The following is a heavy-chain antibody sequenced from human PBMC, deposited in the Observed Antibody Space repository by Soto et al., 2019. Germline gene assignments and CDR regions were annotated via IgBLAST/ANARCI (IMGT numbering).Heavy chain of an antibody. CDR3: ARDRDGFDR. V-gene: IGHV1-2*04. J-gene: IGHJ5*02. CDR2: INPNSGGT. Sequence: ATVKVACPSAGYTFTGYHMHWLRQAPGQGLEWMGWINPNSGGTNYAQKFQGWVTMTRDTSISTAYMELSRLRSDDTSVDYCARDRDGFDRWANGTSVTVSS. CDR1: GYTFTGYH.